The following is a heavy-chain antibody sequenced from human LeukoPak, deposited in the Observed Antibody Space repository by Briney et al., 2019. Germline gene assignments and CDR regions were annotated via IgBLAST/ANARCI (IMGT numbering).Heavy chain of an antibody. D-gene: IGHD2/OR15-2a*01. CDR3: TRVSTTDDY. V-gene: IGHV3-74*01. CDR1: GFAFSRYW. J-gene: IGHJ4*02. CDR2: INSEGRSA. Sequence: GGSLRLSCAASGFAFSRYWMHWVRQAPGKGLVWVSRINSEGRSAVYADSVRGRFTISRDNAKNTLYLQMDSLRAEDTAVYYCTRVSTTDDYWGQGTLVTVSS.